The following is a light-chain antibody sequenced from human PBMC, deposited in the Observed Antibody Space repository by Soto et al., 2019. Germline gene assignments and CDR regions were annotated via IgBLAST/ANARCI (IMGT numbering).Light chain of an antibody. CDR1: QSVRTK. CDR2: GAS. Sequence: EIVMTQSPDTLYVSPGEGATLSCRASQSVRTKLAWYQQKAGQAPRLLIYGASTRATGIPDRFSGSGSGTDFTLTISRLEPEDFAVYYCQQYGGSITFGQGTKVDIK. V-gene: IGKV3-20*01. J-gene: IGKJ1*01. CDR3: QQYGGSIT.